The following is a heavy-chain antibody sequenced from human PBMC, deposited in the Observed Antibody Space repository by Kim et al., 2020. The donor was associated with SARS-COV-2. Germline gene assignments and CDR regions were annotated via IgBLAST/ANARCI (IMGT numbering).Heavy chain of an antibody. V-gene: IGHV4-39*07. CDR1: GGSISSSSYY. J-gene: IGHJ4*02. D-gene: IGHD1-26*01. CDR2: IYYSGST. Sequence: SETLSLTCTVSGGSISSSSYYWGWIRQPPGKGLEWIGSIYYSGSTYYNPSLKSRVTISVDTSKNQFSLKLSSVTAADTAVYYCARDHRGGSSDVDYWGQGTLVTVSS. CDR3: ARDHRGGSSDVDY.